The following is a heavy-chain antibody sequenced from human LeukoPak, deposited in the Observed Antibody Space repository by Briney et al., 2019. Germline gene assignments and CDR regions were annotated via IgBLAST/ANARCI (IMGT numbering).Heavy chain of an antibody. CDR3: ATSGSYYEY. D-gene: IGHD1-26*01. CDR1: GGSISSGSYY. CDR2: IYTSGST. J-gene: IGHJ4*02. Sequence: SETLSLTCTVSGGSISSGSYYWSWIRQPAGKGLEWIGRIYTSGSTNYNPSLKSRVTISVDTFKNQFSLKLSSVTAADTAVYYCATSGSYYEYWGQGTLVTVSS. V-gene: IGHV4-61*02.